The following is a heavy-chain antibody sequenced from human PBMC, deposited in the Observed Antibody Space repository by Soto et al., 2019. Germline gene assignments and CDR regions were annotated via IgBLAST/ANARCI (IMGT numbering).Heavy chain of an antibody. Sequence: QVQLVQSGAEVKKPGSSVKVSCKASGGSFSSFAISWVRQAPGQGLEWMGGIIPIYGKVNYAQKVRGRVTITADESTSTAYMELSRLRSDDTAGYYWASGEWEVFSEGRDHWFAPWGQGTLVTVSS. J-gene: IGHJ5*02. CDR3: ASGEWEVFSEGRDHWFAP. CDR2: IIPIYGKV. CDR1: GGSFSSFA. D-gene: IGHD1-26*01. V-gene: IGHV1-69*01.